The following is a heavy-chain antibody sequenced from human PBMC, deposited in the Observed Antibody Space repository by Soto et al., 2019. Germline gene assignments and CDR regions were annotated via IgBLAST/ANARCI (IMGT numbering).Heavy chain of an antibody. D-gene: IGHD2-15*01. CDR1: GFTFSSYG. V-gene: IGHV3-30*03. J-gene: IGHJ4*02. CDR2: ISYDGSNK. Sequence: QVQLVESGGGVVQPGRSLRLSCAASGFTFSSYGMHWVRQAPGKGLEWVAVISYDGSNKYYADSVKGRFTSSRDNSKKTLYLQMNSLRADDAAVYYCIVVAATSDEYYFDYRGQGTLVNVSS. CDR3: IVVAATSDEYYFDY.